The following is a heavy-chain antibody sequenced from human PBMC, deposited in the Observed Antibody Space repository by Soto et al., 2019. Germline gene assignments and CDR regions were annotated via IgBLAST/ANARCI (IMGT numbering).Heavy chain of an antibody. CDR2: IKSKSDGGTT. V-gene: IGHV3-15*07. Sequence: EVQLVESGGGLVKPGGSLRLSCAASGFTFSNAWMNWVRQAPGKGLEWVGRIKSKSDGGTTDYAAPVKGRFTISGDDSKNTLYLQMNSLKTEDTAVYYCTTDIPHYYYYGMDVWGQGTTVTVSS. CDR3: TTDIPHYYYYGMDV. CDR1: GFTFSNAW. J-gene: IGHJ6*02.